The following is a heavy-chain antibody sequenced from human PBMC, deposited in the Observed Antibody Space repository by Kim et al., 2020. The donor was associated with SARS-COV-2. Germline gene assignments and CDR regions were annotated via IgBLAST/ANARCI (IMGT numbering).Heavy chain of an antibody. Sequence: SETLSLTCTVSGGSISSSSYYWGWIRQPPGKGLEWIGSIYYSGSTYYNPSLKSRVTISVDTSKNQFSLKLSSVTAADTAVYYCSRQISNWLNPLSYFDYWGQGTLVTVSS. CDR1: GGSISSSSYY. CDR3: SRQISNWLNPLSYFDY. V-gene: IGHV4-39*01. D-gene: IGHD3-22*01. CDR2: IYYSGST. J-gene: IGHJ4*02.